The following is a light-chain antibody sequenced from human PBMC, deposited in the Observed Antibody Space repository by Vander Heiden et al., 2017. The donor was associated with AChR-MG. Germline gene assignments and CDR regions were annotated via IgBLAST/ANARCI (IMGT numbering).Light chain of an antibody. V-gene: IGLV1-40*01. CDR2: GNS. CDR1: SSNIGAGYD. J-gene: IGLJ3*02. CDR3: QSYDSSLSGWV. Sequence: QPVLTQPPPAPGAPGQSATITCTGSSSNIGAGYDVHWYQQRPGTAPKLLIYGNSNRPSGVPDRFSGSKSGTSASLAITGLQAEDEADYYCQSYDSSLSGWVFGGGTKLT.